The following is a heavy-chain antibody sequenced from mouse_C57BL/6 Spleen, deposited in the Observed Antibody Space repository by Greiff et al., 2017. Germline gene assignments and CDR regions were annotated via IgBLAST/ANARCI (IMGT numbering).Heavy chain of an antibody. CDR2: FYPGSGSI. J-gene: IGHJ3*01. CDR3: GRSEVDSSFAY. Sequence: QVQLQQSGAELVKPGASVKLSCKASGYTFTAYTIHWVKQRSGQGLEWIGWFYPGSGSIKYNEKFKDKATLTADKSSSIIYMMHSRLTSEDAAVYFCGRSEVDSSFAYWGQGTLVTVSA. V-gene: IGHV1-62-2*01. D-gene: IGHD3-2*01. CDR1: GYTFTAYT.